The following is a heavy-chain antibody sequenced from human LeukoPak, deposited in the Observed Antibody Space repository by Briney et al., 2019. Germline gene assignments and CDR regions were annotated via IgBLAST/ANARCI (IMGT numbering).Heavy chain of an antibody. CDR3: ARGAWFGERYYFDY. CDR1: GYIFSDYY. Sequence: ASVTVSCKASGYIFSDYYMHWVRRAPGQGLEWMGWINPNSGGTNYAQKFQGRVTMTRDTSISTAYMELSRLRSDDTAVYYCARGAWFGERYYFDYWGQGTPVTVSS. D-gene: IGHD3-10*01. J-gene: IGHJ4*02. CDR2: INPNSGGT. V-gene: IGHV1-2*02.